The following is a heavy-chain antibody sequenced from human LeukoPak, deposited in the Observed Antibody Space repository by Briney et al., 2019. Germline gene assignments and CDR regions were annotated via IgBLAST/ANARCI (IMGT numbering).Heavy chain of an antibody. CDR3: ARGTPGYSEEYFQN. CDR2: IYHSGST. D-gene: IGHD4-11*01. Sequence: PSETPSLTCTVSGYSISSGYYWGWIRQPPGKGLEWIGSIYHSGSTYYNPSLKSRVTMSADTSKNQFSLKLSSVTAADTAVYYCARGTPGYSEEYFQNWGQGTLVTVSS. CDR1: GYSISSGYY. J-gene: IGHJ1*01. V-gene: IGHV4-38-2*02.